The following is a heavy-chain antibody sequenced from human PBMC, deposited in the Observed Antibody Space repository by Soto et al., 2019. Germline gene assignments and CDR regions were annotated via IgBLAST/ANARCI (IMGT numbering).Heavy chain of an antibody. CDR1: GFTFGDHY. J-gene: IGHJ4*02. CDR2: TRNKANSYTT. CDR3: VRVNTVTSYYFDY. D-gene: IGHD4-17*01. V-gene: IGHV3-72*01. Sequence: PGGSLRLSCAASGFTFGDHYMDWVRQGPGKGLEWVGRTRNKANSYTTEYAASVKGRFTISRDDSKNSLHLQMNSLKTEDTAVYYCVRVNTVTSYYFDYWGQGALVTVAS.